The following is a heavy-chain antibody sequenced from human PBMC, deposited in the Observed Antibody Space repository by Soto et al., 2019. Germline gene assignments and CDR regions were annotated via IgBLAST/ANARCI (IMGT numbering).Heavy chain of an antibody. V-gene: IGHV4-59*01. CDR1: GCSIRGYH. CDR3: ARDLWGYCGTDCYPLDV. CDR2: MYNTGST. D-gene: IGHD2-21*02. J-gene: IGHJ6*02. Sequence: SETLSPTFTFSGCSIRGYHWSWIRQPPGKGLEWIGYMYNTGSTVYNPSFKSRVTISVDTSKNQFSLKLNSVTAADTAVYYCARDLWGYCGTDCYPLDVWGQGTTVTSP.